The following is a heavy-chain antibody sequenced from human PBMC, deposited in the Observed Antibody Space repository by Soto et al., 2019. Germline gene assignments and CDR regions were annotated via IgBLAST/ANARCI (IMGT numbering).Heavy chain of an antibody. V-gene: IGHV3-66*01. D-gene: IGHD6-13*01. CDR2: IYSGGST. CDR3: ARDSEAGRGYWYFDL. CDR1: GFTVSSNY. Sequence: GGSLRLSCAASGFTVSSNYMSWVRQAPGKGLEWVSVIYSGGSTYYADSVKGRFTISRDNSKNTLDLQMNSLRAEDTAVYYCARDSEAGRGYWYFDLWGSGTLVTVSS. J-gene: IGHJ2*01.